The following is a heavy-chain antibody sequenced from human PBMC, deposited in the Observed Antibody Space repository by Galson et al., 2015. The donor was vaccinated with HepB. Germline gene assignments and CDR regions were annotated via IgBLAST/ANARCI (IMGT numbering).Heavy chain of an antibody. D-gene: IGHD2/OR15-2a*01. J-gene: IGHJ4*02. CDR3: VRGTTAPDY. CDR1: GFTFSNYG. Sequence: SLRLSCAASGFTFSNYGMSWVRQAPGKGLEYVAAISRAGDTSDYAESVKGRFTVSRDSSKSTLYLQMNGLRAEGTARYYCVRGTTAPDYWAQGTLVTVSS. V-gene: IGHV3-23*01. CDR2: ISRAGDTS.